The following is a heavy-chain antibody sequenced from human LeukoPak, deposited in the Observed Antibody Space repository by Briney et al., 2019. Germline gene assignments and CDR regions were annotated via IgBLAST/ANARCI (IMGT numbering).Heavy chain of an antibody. CDR2: VKQDGSEK. CDR1: GFTFSSYW. D-gene: IGHD4-17*01. Sequence: GGSLRLSCAASGFTFSSYWMSWVRQAPGKGLEWVASVKQDGSEKYYVDSVKGRFTISRDNAKNSLYLQMNSLRAEDTALYYCARAPGEGWFDPWGQGTLVTVSS. V-gene: IGHV3-7*01. CDR3: ARAPGEGWFDP. J-gene: IGHJ5*02.